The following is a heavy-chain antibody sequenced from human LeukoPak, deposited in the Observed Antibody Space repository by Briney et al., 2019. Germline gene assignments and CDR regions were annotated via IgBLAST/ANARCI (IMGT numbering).Heavy chain of an antibody. V-gene: IGHV4-34*01. Sequence: SETLSLTCAVYGGCFSGYYWNWIRQPPGKGLEWIGEINHYGSTKYSPSLKSRVTISGDTSKNQFSLRLNSVTAADTAVYYCARAYRAHQTFHSYHFFDFWGRGTLVTVSS. CDR3: ARAYRAHQTFHSYHFFDF. CDR2: INHYGST. CDR1: GGCFSGYY. J-gene: IGHJ4*02. D-gene: IGHD5-18*01.